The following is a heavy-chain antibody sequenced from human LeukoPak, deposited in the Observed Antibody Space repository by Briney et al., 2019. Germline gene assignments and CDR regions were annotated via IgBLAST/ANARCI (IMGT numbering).Heavy chain of an antibody. V-gene: IGHV4-61*01. CDR2: IYYSGST. J-gene: IGHJ3*02. CDR3: TRSTNLEAFDI. Sequence: SETLSLTCTVSGGSVSSGTYYWSWIRQPPGKGLEWSGYIYYSGSTNYNPSLKSRVTVSVDTSKNQCSLKLSSVTTADTAVYYCTRSTNLEAFDIWGQGTMVTVSS. CDR1: GGSVSSGTYY. D-gene: IGHD2-8*01.